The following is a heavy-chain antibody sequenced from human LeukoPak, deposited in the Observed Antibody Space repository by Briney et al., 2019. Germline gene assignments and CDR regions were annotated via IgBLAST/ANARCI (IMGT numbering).Heavy chain of an antibody. CDR2: IYYSGST. V-gene: IGHV4-59*01. D-gene: IGHD6-19*01. Sequence: YPSETLSLTCTVSGGSISSYYWSWIRQPQGKGLEWIGYIYYSGSTKYNPSLKSRVTISVDTSRNQVSLKLSSVTAADTAVYYCARVADDNSGWHFRFDPWGQGTLVTVPS. CDR3: ARVADDNSGWHFRFDP. J-gene: IGHJ5*02. CDR1: GGSISSYY.